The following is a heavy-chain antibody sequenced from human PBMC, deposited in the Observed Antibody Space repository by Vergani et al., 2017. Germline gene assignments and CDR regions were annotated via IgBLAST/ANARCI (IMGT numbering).Heavy chain of an antibody. D-gene: IGHD3-22*01. CDR2: INHSGST. Sequence: QVQLQQWGAGLLKPSETLSLTCAVYGGSFSGYYWSWIRQPPGKGLEWIGEINHSGSTNYNPSLKSRVTISVDTSKNQFSLKLSCVTAADTAVYYCARGGSPRYDDSSGYYRRSYFDYWGQGTLVTVSS. J-gene: IGHJ4*02. CDR3: ARGGSPRYDDSSGYYRRSYFDY. V-gene: IGHV4-34*01. CDR1: GGSFSGYY.